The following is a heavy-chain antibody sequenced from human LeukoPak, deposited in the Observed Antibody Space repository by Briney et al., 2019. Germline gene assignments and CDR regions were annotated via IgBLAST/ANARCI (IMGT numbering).Heavy chain of an antibody. D-gene: IGHD2-21*02. CDR3: ARDSNCGGNCYSGINIFDI. V-gene: IGHV3-33*01. CDR2: IWYDGSNK. J-gene: IGHJ3*02. CDR1: GFTFSSYG. Sequence: PGRSLRLSCAASGFTFSSYGMHWVRQAPGKGLEWVAVIWYDGSNKYYADSVKGRFTISRDNSKNTLYLQMNSLRAEDTAVYYCARDSNCGGNCYSGINIFDIWGQGTMVTVSS.